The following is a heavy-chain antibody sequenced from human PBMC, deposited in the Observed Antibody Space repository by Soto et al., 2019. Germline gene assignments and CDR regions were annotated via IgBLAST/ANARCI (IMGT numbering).Heavy chain of an antibody. CDR1: GYTFTSYD. V-gene: IGHV1-8*01. CDR3: AREREGSGFDP. Sequence: ASVKVSCKASGYTFTSYDINWVRQATGQGLGWMGWMNPNSGNTAYAQKFQGRVTMTRNTSISTAYMELSSLRSEDTAVYYCAREREGSGFDPWGQGTLVTVSS. CDR2: MNPNSGNT. J-gene: IGHJ5*02. D-gene: IGHD1-26*01.